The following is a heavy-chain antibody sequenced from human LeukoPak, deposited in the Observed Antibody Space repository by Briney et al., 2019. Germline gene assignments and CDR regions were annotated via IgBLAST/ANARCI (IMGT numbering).Heavy chain of an antibody. V-gene: IGHV1-2*02. CDR2: INPNSGGT. D-gene: IGHD3-9*01. CDR3: ARGERILTGYSYDY. J-gene: IGHJ4*02. Sequence: ASVKVSCKASGYTFTGYYMHWVRQAPGQGLEWMGWINPNSGGTNYAQKFQGRVTMTRAPSISTAYMELSRLRSDDTAVYYCARGERILTGYSYDYWGQGTLVTVSS. CDR1: GYTFTGYY.